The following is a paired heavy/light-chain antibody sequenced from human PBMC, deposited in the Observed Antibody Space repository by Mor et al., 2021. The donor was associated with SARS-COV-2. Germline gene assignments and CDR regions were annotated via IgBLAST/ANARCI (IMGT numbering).Light chain of an antibody. CDR2: GAS. J-gene: IGKJ4*01. V-gene: IGKV3-15*01. CDR3: QQYNKWPLT. Sequence: EIVMTQSPATLSVSPGERATLSCRASQSVSSNLAWYQHKPGQAPRALIYGASTRATGIPARFSGSGSGTEFTLTISSLQSEDFAVYYCQQYNKWPLTFGGGTKVEIK. CDR1: QSVSSN.
Heavy chain of an antibody. CDR3: AKDPGIVVPENCFEY. J-gene: IGHJ4*02. CDR1: GFTFSNYA. Sequence: QVQLVESGGGVVQPGRSLRLSCAASGFTFSNYALYWVRQAPGKGLEWVAVISYDGTNKVYADSVKGRFTISRDNLKNTLYLQMSSLRTEDTAVYYCAKDPGIVVPENCFEYWGQGTLVTVSS. D-gene: IGHD2-2*01. V-gene: IGHV3-30-3*02. CDR2: ISYDGTNK.